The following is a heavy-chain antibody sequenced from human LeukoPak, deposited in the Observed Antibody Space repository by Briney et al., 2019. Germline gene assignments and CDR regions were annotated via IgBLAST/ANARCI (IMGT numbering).Heavy chain of an antibody. CDR1: GGSISDYY. Sequence: PSETLSLTCTVSGGSISDYYWSWIRQPPGKGLEWIGEINHSGTTVYSPSLKSRLTISLDTSKNQFSLKLTSVTAADTAVYYCARDFDTSGYYFHYWGQGTLVTVSS. V-gene: IGHV4-34*01. J-gene: IGHJ4*02. CDR3: ARDFDTSGYYFHY. CDR2: INHSGTT. D-gene: IGHD3-22*01.